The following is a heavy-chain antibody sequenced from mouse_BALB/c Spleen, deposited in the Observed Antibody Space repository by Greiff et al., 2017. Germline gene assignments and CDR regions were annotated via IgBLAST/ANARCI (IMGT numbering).Heavy chain of an antibody. CDR3: ARDRYDGPWFAY. Sequence: VQLQQPGAELVKPGASVKLSCKASGYTFTSYWMHWVKQRPGQGLEWIGEINPSNGRTNYNEKFKSKATLTVDKSSSTAYMQLSSLTSEDSAVYYCARDRYDGPWFAYWGQGTLVTVSA. D-gene: IGHD2-14*01. CDR2: INPSNGRT. V-gene: IGHV1S81*02. J-gene: IGHJ3*01. CDR1: GYTFTSYW.